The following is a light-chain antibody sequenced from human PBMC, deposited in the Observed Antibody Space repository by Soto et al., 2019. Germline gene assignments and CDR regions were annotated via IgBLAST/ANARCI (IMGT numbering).Light chain of an antibody. CDR1: QSVTNNY. CDR3: QQYFASPPKSYT. V-gene: IGKV3-20*01. Sequence: EIVLTQYPGTLYLSTGERATLSCRASQSVTNNYLAWYQQRPGQAPRLLIYGASSRATGSPYRFTGSGSGTDFPLTISRLDPEDFSVHSLQQYFASPPKSYTFGPGTKVDIK. CDR2: GAS. J-gene: IGKJ3*01.